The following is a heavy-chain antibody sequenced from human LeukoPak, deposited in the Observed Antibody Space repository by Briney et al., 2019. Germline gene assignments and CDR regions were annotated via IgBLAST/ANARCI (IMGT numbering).Heavy chain of an antibody. Sequence: GGSLRLSCAASGFTFSSYAMSWVRQAPGKGLEWVSAISGSGGSTYYADSVKGRFTISRDNSKNTLYLQMNSLRAEDTAVYYCARAGGYYNSSGYDLSSFDYWGQGTLVTVSS. CDR1: GFTFSSYA. CDR2: ISGSGGST. J-gene: IGHJ4*02. CDR3: ARAGGYYNSSGYDLSSFDY. D-gene: IGHD3-22*01. V-gene: IGHV3-23*01.